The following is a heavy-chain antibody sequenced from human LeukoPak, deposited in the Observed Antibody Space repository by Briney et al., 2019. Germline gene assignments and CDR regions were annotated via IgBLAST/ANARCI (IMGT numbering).Heavy chain of an antibody. V-gene: IGHV3-74*01. Sequence: PGGSLRLSCAASGFTFSNYWMNWVRQAPGKGLVWVSRIYSDGSSTNYADSVKGRFTISRDNAKNTLYLQMNSLRAEDTAVYYCASGTWTRGFDSWGQGTLVTVSS. CDR2: IYSDGSST. CDR3: ASGTWTRGFDS. J-gene: IGHJ5*01. D-gene: IGHD3/OR15-3a*01. CDR1: GFTFSNYW.